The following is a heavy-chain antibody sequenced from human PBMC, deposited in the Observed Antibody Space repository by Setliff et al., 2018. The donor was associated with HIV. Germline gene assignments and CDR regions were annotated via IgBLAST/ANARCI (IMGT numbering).Heavy chain of an antibody. D-gene: IGHD2-2*01. CDR1: GFSFSSYG. Sequence: PGGSLRLSCATSGFSFSSYGMHWVRQAPGKGLEWVAVISNDGTKKFYEDSVKGRFTLSRDNFKNTLYLEMNSLRSEDTAVYYCAKDGTSHFDGNFDYWGQGSLVTVSS. V-gene: IGHV3-30*18. CDR3: AKDGTSHFDGNFDY. CDR2: ISNDGTKK. J-gene: IGHJ4*02.